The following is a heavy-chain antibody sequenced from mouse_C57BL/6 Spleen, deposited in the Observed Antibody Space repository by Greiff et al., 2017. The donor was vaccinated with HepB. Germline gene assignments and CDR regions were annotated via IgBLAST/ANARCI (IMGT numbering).Heavy chain of an antibody. Sequence: VQLVESGAELVRPGTSVKMSCKASGYTFTNYWIGWAKQRPGHGLEWIGDIYPGGGYTNYNEKFKGKATLTADKSSSTAYMQFSSLTSEDSAIYYCAREGTMVTSYYFDYWGQGTTLTVSS. CDR1: GYTFTNYW. V-gene: IGHV1-63*01. CDR2: IYPGGGYT. D-gene: IGHD2-2*01. J-gene: IGHJ2*01. CDR3: AREGTMVTSYYFDY.